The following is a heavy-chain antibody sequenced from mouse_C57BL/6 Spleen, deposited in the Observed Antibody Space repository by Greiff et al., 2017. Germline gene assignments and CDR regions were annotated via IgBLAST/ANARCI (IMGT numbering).Heavy chain of an antibody. V-gene: IGHV1-52*01. CDR3: ASHNWDWYFDV. J-gene: IGHJ1*03. CDR1: GYTFTSYW. D-gene: IGHD4-1*01. CDR2: IDPSDSET. Sequence: QVQLQQPGAELVRPGSSVKLSCKASGYTFTSYWMHWVKQRPIQGLEWIGNIDPSDSETHYNQKFKDKATLTVDKSSSTAYMQLSSLTSEDSAVYYCASHNWDWYFDVWGTGTTVTVSS.